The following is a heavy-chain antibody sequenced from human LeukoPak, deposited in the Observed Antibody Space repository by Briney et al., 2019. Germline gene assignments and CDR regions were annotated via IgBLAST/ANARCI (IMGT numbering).Heavy chain of an antibody. Sequence: SETLSLTCTVSGYSISSGHYWGWIRQPPGKGLEWIGSIYHSGSTYYNPSLKSRVTISVDTSKNQFSLKLSSVTAADTAVYYCARETDVVYATPLDYWGQGTLVTVSS. J-gene: IGHJ4*02. D-gene: IGHD2-8*02. CDR1: GYSISSGHY. CDR2: IYHSGST. V-gene: IGHV4-38-2*02. CDR3: ARETDVVYATPLDY.